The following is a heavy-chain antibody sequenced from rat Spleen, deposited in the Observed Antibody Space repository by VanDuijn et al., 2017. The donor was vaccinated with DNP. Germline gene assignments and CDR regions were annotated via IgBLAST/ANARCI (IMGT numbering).Heavy chain of an antibody. J-gene: IGHJ2*01. Sequence: EVQLQESGPGLVKPSQSLSLTCSVTGHSITSNYWGWIRKFPGNKMEWIGHISYSGRTTYNPSLKSRIPITRDTSKNQFFLQLNSVSTEDTATYDCARWKIGPHYFDYWGQGGMVTVSS. CDR3: ARWKIGPHYFDY. CDR1: GHSITSNY. D-gene: IGHD1-5*01. CDR2: ISYSGRT. V-gene: IGHV3-1*01.